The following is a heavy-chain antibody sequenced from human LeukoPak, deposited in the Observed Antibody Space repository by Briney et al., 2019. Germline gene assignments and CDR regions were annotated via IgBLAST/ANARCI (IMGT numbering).Heavy chain of an antibody. V-gene: IGHV4-4*09. D-gene: IGHD3-16*01. CDR3: ARQSIRNGEAGWFDP. CDR2: IYTSGST. Sequence: PSETLSLTCTVSVGSISSYYWSWIRQPPGKGLEWIGYIYTSGSTNYNPSLKSRVTISVDPSKNQFSLKLSSVTAADTAVYYCARQSIRNGEAGWFDPWGQGTLVTVSS. J-gene: IGHJ5*02. CDR1: VGSISSYY.